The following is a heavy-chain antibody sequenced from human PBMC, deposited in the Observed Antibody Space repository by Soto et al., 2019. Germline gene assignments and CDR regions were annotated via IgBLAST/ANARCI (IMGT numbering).Heavy chain of an antibody. CDR1: GYSISSGYY. CDR3: ARVLVTTVTTGAGWFDP. Sequence: SETLSLTCAVSGYSISSGYYWGWIRQPPGKGLEWIGSMYHSGATYYNPSLKSRVTISVDTSKNQFSPKLNSVTAADTAVYYCARVLVTTVTTGAGWFDPWGPGTQVTVSS. D-gene: IGHD4-17*01. V-gene: IGHV4-38-2*01. J-gene: IGHJ5*02. CDR2: MYHSGAT.